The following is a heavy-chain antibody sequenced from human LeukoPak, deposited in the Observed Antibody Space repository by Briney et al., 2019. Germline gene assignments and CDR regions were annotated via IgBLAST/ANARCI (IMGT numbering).Heavy chain of an antibody. CDR1: GYTFTNFA. Sequence: ASVKVSCKASGYTFTNFAIHWVRQAPGQRLEWMGWINAGNGNTKYSQKFQGRVTVTRDTSASTAYMELSSLRSEDTAVYYCARDRRPQYYYYYAMDAWGQGTTVTVSS. CDR3: ARDRRPQYYYYYAMDA. CDR2: INAGNGNT. J-gene: IGHJ6*02. V-gene: IGHV1-3*01.